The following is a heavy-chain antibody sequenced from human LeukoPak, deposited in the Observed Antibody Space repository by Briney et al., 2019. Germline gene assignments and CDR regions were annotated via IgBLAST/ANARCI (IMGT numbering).Heavy chain of an antibody. Sequence: GRSLRLSCAASGFTFSSYGMHWVRQAPGKGLEWVAVIWYDGSNKYYADSVKGRFTISRDNSKNTLYLQMNSLRAEDTAVYYCARDRGGYYYGSGRTLGLDYWGQGTLVTVSS. V-gene: IGHV3-33*01. CDR1: GFTFSSYG. D-gene: IGHD3-10*01. CDR2: IWYDGSNK. J-gene: IGHJ4*02. CDR3: ARDRGGYYYGSGRTLGLDY.